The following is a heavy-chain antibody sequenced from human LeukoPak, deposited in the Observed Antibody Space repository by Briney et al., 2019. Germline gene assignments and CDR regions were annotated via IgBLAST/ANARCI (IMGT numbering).Heavy chain of an antibody. Sequence: GGSLRLSCAASGFTFSSYAMSWVRQAPGKGLEWVSGISFSGASTFCADSVKGRCTISSDNSKNTLYLQMNSLRAEDTAIYYCAKDGVDSGGSPYYFDYWGQGSLVTVSS. J-gene: IGHJ4*02. V-gene: IGHV3-23*01. D-gene: IGHD1-26*01. CDR2: ISFSGAST. CDR3: AKDGVDSGGSPYYFDY. CDR1: GFTFSSYA.